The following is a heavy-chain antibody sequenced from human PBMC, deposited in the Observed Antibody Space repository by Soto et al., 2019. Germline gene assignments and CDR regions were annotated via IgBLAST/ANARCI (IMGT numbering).Heavy chain of an antibody. CDR1: GGSISSYY. D-gene: IGHD3-10*01. CDR3: ARQIWFGDFGAFDI. CDR2: IYYSGST. Sequence: QVQLQESGPGLVKPSETLSLTCTVSGGSISSYYWSWIRQPPGKGVEWIGYIYYSGSTNYNPSLKSRVTISVDTSKNQFSLKLSSVTAADTAVYYCARQIWFGDFGAFDIWGQGTMVTVSS. J-gene: IGHJ3*02. V-gene: IGHV4-59*08.